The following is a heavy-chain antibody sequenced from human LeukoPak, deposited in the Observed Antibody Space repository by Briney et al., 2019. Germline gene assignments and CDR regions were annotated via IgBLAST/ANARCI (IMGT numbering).Heavy chain of an antibody. CDR2: ISGTGGST. Sequence: GGSLRLSCAASGFTFSSYAMSWVRQAPGKGLEWVSTISGTGGSTYYTDSVKGRITISRDNSKNTLYLQMNSLRAEDTAVYYCAKGGGSGWPFDYWGQGTLVTVSS. CDR3: AKGGGSGWPFDY. V-gene: IGHV3-23*01. J-gene: IGHJ4*02. D-gene: IGHD6-19*01. CDR1: GFTFSSYA.